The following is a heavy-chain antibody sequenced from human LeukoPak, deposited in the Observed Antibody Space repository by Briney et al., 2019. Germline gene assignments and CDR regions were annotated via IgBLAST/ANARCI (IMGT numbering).Heavy chain of an antibody. CDR1: GGSFSGYY. V-gene: IGHV4-34*01. D-gene: IGHD3-16*01. CDR3: ARESRPWPFFRLGELSPFGAAFDI. Sequence: PSETLSLTCAVYGGSFSGYYWSWIRQPPGKGLEWIGEINHSGSTNYNPSLKSRVTISLDTSKNQFSLKLSSVTAADTAVYYCARESRPWPFFRLGELSPFGAAFDIWGQGTMVTVSS. J-gene: IGHJ3*02. CDR2: INHSGST.